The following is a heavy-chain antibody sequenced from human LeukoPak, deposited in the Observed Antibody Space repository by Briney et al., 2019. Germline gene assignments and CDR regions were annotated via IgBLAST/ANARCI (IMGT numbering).Heavy chain of an antibody. V-gene: IGHV4-59*01. D-gene: IGHD3-3*01. Sequence: SETLSLTCTVSGGSISSYHWSWIRQPPGKGLEWIGDTYNSGSTNYNPSLKSRVTISVDTSKNQFSLKLTSVTAADTAVYYCAGGIFGVVINAFHIWGQGTMVTVSS. CDR3: AGGIFGVVINAFHI. CDR1: GGSISSYH. J-gene: IGHJ3*02. CDR2: TYNSGST.